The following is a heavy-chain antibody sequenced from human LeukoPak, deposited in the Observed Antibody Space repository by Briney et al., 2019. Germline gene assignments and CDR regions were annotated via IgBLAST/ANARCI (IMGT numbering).Heavy chain of an antibody. D-gene: IGHD6-19*01. V-gene: IGHV3-7*01. J-gene: IGHJ4*02. CDR3: ARGLRQWLLTYYFDY. CDR1: GFTFSNYW. Sequence: GGSLRLSCAASGFTFSNYWMSWVRQAPGKGLEWVADIKQDGSEKYYVDSVKGRFTISRDNAKNSLYLQMNSLRAEDTSVYYCARGLRQWLLTYYFDYWGQGALVTVSS. CDR2: IKQDGSEK.